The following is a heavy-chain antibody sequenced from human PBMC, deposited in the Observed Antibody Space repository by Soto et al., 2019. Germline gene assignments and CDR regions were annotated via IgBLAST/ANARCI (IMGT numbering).Heavy chain of an antibody. CDR2: IIPILGIA. Sequence: SVKVSCTASGGTFSSYTISWVRQAPGQGLEWMGRIIPILGIANYAQKFQGRVTITADKSTSTAYMELSSLRSEDTAVYYCARDLRAAAGPFDYWGQGTLVTVSS. J-gene: IGHJ4*02. D-gene: IGHD6-13*01. V-gene: IGHV1-69*04. CDR1: GGTFSSYT. CDR3: ARDLRAAAGPFDY.